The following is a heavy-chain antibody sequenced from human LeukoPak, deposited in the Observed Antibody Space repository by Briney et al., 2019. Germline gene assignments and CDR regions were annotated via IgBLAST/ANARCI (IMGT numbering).Heavy chain of an antibody. CDR1: GGSFSGYY. D-gene: IGHD6-19*01. CDR2: INHSGST. J-gene: IGHJ5*02. Sequence: PSETLSLTCAVYGGSFSGYYWSWIRQPPGKGLEWIGEINHSGSTNYNPSLKSRVTISVDTSKNQFSLKLGSVTAADTAVYYCARARSSGWYILVWFDPWGQGTLVTVSS. CDR3: ARARSSGWYILVWFDP. V-gene: IGHV4-34*01.